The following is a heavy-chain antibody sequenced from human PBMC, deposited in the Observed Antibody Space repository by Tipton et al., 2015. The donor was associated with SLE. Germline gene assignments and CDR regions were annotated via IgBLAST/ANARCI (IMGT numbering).Heavy chain of an antibody. V-gene: IGHV3-21*01. CDR3: ARDGGPIAARPGYYYGMDV. D-gene: IGHD6-6*01. Sequence: GSLRLSCAASGFTFSSYSMNWVRQAPGKGLEWVSSISSSSSYIYYADSVKGRFTISRDNAKNSLYLQMNSLRAEDTAVYYCARDGGPIAARPGYYYGMDVWGQGTTVTVSS. CDR1: GFTFSSYS. CDR2: ISSSSSYI. J-gene: IGHJ6*02.